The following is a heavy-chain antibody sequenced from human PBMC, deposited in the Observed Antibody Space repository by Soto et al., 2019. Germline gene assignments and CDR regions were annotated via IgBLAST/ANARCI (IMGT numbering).Heavy chain of an antibody. D-gene: IGHD3-10*01. Sequence: SETLSLTCVVSGYSITSGYYWGWVRQPPGKGLEWVGTGYYSGTTYYNPSLESRVTISVDTSKNQFSLNVNSVTAADTAVYYCGRIGSYYYFDQWGQGTLVTVSS. CDR2: GYYSGTT. J-gene: IGHJ4*02. CDR3: GRIGSYYYFDQ. CDR1: GYSITSGYY. V-gene: IGHV4-38-2*01.